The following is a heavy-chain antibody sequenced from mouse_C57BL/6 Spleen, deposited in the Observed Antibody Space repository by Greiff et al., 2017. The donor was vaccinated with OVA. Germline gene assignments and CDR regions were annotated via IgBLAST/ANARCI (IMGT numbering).Heavy chain of an antibody. V-gene: IGHV1-50*01. Sequence: VQLQQPGAELVKPGASVKLSCKASGYTFTSYWMQWVNQRPGQGLEWIGEIDPSDSYTNYNQKFKGKATLTVDTSSSTAYMQLSSLTSEDSAVYYCARGAYYSNYRYAMDYWGQGTSVTVSS. CDR1: GYTFTSYW. D-gene: IGHD2-5*01. J-gene: IGHJ4*01. CDR2: IDPSDSYT. CDR3: ARGAYYSNYRYAMDY.